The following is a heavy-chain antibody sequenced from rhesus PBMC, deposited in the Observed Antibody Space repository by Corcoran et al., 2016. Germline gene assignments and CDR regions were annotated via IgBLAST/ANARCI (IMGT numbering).Heavy chain of an antibody. CDR3: TRDQGSRFDY. CDR1: GFTFSSYD. J-gene: IGHJ4*01. CDR2: MSYTGKTI. D-gene: IGHD6-25*01. Sequence: EVQLVESGGGLVQPGGSLRLSCAASGFTFSSYDMSWVRPAPGKGLEWVSYMSYTGKTIYYAVSVKGRFTISRDNAKNSLSLQMSSLRAEDTAVYYCTRDQGSRFDYWGQGVLVTVSS. V-gene: IGHV3-136*01.